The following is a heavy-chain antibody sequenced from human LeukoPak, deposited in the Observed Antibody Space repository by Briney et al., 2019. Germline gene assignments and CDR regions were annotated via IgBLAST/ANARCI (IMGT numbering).Heavy chain of an antibody. J-gene: IGHJ4*02. Sequence: GGSLRLSCAASGFTFSSYSMNWVRQAPGKGLEWVSYISSSSSTIYYADSVKGRFAISRDNAKNSLYLQMNSLRAEDTAVYYCARDNQYCSGGSCYPGFFDYWGQGTLVTVSS. V-gene: IGHV3-48*01. CDR2: ISSSSSTI. D-gene: IGHD2-15*01. CDR1: GFTFSSYS. CDR3: ARDNQYCSGGSCYPGFFDY.